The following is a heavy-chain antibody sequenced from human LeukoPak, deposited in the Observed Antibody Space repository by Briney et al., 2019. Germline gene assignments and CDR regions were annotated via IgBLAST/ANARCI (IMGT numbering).Heavy chain of an antibody. CDR3: ARARGLDALDI. V-gene: IGHV4-59*01. D-gene: IGHD3-22*01. Sequence: SETLSLTCTVFGDSISNYYWSWIRQPPGKGLEWIGYIYSGGSTNYNPSLKSRVIISEDTSKIQFSLKLSFVTAADTAIYFCARARGLDALDIWGPGTMVTVSS. CDR2: IYSGGST. J-gene: IGHJ3*02. CDR1: GDSISNYY.